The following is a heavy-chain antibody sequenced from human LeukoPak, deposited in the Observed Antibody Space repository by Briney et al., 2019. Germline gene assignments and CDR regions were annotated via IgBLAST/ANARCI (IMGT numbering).Heavy chain of an antibody. CDR2: IYYSGST. D-gene: IGHD6-19*01. CDR3: ARDGNLGGSGWYGGWFDP. Sequence: PSETLSLTCTVSGGSISSYYWSWIRQPPGKGLEWIGYIYYSGSTNYNPSLKSRVTISIDTSKNQFSLKLSSVTAVDTAVYYCARDGNLGGSGWYGGWFDPWGQGTLVTVSS. V-gene: IGHV4-59*01. J-gene: IGHJ5*02. CDR1: GGSISSYY.